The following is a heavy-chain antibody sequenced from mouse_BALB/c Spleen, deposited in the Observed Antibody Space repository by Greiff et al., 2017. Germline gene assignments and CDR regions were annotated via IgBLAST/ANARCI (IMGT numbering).Heavy chain of an antibody. CDR2: IYPGSGNT. D-gene: IGHD2-4*01. CDR1: GYAFTNYW. V-gene: IGHV1-63*01. Sequence: QVQLQQSGAELVRPGTSVKISCKASGYAFTNYWLGWVKQRPGHGLEWIGDIYPGSGNTYYNEKFKGKATLTADKSSSTAYMQLSSLTSEDSAVYFCARGGGMITGNYWYFDVWGAGTTVTVSS. CDR3: ARGGGMITGNYWYFDV. J-gene: IGHJ1*01.